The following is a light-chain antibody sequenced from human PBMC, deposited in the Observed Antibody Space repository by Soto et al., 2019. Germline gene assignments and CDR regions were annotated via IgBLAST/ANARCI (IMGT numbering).Light chain of an antibody. CDR3: CSYAGSYTHV. V-gene: IGLV2-11*01. J-gene: IGLJ1*01. Sequence: QSALTQPPSVSGSPGQSVTISCTGTSSDLASYNRVSWYQRPPGTGPKLVIYDVIKRPSGVPHHFSGSKSGNTASLTISGLQAEDEADYFCCSYAGSYTHVFGTGTKLTVL. CDR2: DVI. CDR1: SSDLASYNR.